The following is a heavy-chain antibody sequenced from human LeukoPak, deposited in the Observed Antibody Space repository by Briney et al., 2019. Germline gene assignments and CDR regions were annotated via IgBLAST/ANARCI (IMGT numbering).Heavy chain of an antibody. CDR2: SRWISGSI. V-gene: IGHV3-9*01. D-gene: IGHD6-13*01. Sequence: PGGSLRLSCAASGFTFDDYAMHRVRQAPRQGLEWVSGSRWISGSIGYADSVKGRFTISRDNAKNSLYLQMNSLRAEDTALYYCATLSSSGYYYMDVWGKGTTVTVSS. J-gene: IGHJ6*03. CDR1: GFTFDDYA. CDR3: ATLSSSGYYYMDV.